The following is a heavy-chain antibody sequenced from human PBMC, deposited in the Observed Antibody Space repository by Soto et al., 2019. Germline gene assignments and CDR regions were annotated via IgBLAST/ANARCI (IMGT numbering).Heavy chain of an antibody. CDR3: ARDPVMVRELDY. J-gene: IGHJ4*02. Sequence: GGSLRLSCAASGFTFSSYGMHWVRQTPGRGLEWVAVIWYDGSNKYYADSVKGRFTISRDNSKNTLYLQMNSLRAEDTAVYYCARDPVMVRELDYWGQGTLVTVSS. D-gene: IGHD3-10*01. V-gene: IGHV3-33*01. CDR2: IWYDGSNK. CDR1: GFTFSSYG.